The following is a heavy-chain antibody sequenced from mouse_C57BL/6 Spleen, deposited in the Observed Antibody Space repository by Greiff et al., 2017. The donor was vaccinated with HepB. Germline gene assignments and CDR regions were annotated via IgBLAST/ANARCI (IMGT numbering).Heavy chain of an antibody. J-gene: IGHJ4*01. CDR2: INPYNGGT. Sequence: VQLQQSGPVLVKPGASVKMSCKASGYTFTDYYMNWVKQSHGKSLEWIGVINPYNGGTSYNQKFKGKATLTVDKSSSTAYMELNSMTSEDCAVYYCARLELGRAMDYWGQGTSVTVSS. CDR1: GYTFTDYY. V-gene: IGHV1-19*01. CDR3: ARLELGRAMDY. D-gene: IGHD4-1*01.